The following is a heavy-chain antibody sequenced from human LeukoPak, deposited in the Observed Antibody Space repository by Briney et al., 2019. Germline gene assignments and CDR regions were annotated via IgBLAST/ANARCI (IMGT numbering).Heavy chain of an antibody. J-gene: IGHJ3*02. CDR2: ISAYNGNT. CDR3: ARTRPRPLYYDILTGYRPDAFDI. Sequence: ASVKVSCKASGYTFTSYGISWMRQAPGQGLEWMGWISAYNGNTNYAQKLQGRVTMTTDTSTSTAYMELRSLRSDDTAVHYCARTRPRPLYYDILTGYRPDAFDIWGQGTMVTVSS. CDR1: GYTFTSYG. D-gene: IGHD3-9*01. V-gene: IGHV1-18*01.